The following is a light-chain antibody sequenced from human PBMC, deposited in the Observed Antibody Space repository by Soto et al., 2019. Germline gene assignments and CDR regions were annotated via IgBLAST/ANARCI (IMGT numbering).Light chain of an antibody. CDR2: DDS. J-gene: IGLJ3*02. V-gene: IGLV3-21*02. Sequence: SYVLTQPPSMSVAPGQTARITCGGNNIGSKSVHWYRQMPGQAPVPVVYDDSDRPSGSPERFSGSNSGNTATLTIGRVEAGDEADYYCSSFTTSSTWVFGGGTKLTVL. CDR3: SSFTTSSTWV. CDR1: NIGSKS.